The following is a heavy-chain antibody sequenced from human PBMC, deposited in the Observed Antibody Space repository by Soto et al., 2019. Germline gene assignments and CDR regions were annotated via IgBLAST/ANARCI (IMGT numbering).Heavy chain of an antibody. CDR3: ARDQEVGFWSCYYRHPYYYYGMDV. D-gene: IGHD3-3*01. J-gene: IGHJ6*02. Sequence: QVQLVQSGAEVKKPGSSVKVSCKASGGTFSSYAISWVRQAPGQGLEWMGGIIPIFGTANYAQKFQGTVTMTADESTSTAYLELSSLRSEDTAVYYCARDQEVGFWSCYYRHPYYYYGMDVWGQGPTVTVSS. V-gene: IGHV1-69*01. CDR2: IIPIFGTA. CDR1: GGTFSSYA.